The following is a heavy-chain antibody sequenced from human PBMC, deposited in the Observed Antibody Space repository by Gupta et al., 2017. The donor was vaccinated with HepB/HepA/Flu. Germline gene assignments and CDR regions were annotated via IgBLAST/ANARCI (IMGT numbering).Heavy chain of an antibody. J-gene: IGHJ4*02. D-gene: IGHD5-12*01. CDR1: GFTVSSNY. V-gene: IGHV3-53*01. CDR2: IYSGGST. Sequence: EVQLVESGGGLIQPGGSLRLSCAASGFTVSSNYMGWVRQAPGKGLEWVSVIYSGGSTYYADSVKGRFTISRDNSKNTLYLQMNSLRAEDTAVYYCARGRIWWDKWLPWVGYYFDYWGQGTLVTVSS. CDR3: ARGRIWWDKWLPWVGYYFDY.